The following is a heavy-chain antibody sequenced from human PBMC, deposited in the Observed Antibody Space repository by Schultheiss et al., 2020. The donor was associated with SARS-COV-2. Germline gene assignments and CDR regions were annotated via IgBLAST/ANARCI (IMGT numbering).Heavy chain of an antibody. V-gene: IGHV4-59*04. CDR3: AKFPGSSGSFDY. J-gene: IGHJ4*02. CDR2: IYHSGST. CDR1: GGSISSYY. Sequence: SQTLSLTCTVSGGSISSYYWSWIRQHPGKGLEWIGYIYHSGSTYYNPSLKSRVTISVDRSKNQFSLQLNSVTAADTAVYYCAKFPGSSGSFDYWGQGTLVTVSS. D-gene: IGHD6-19*01.